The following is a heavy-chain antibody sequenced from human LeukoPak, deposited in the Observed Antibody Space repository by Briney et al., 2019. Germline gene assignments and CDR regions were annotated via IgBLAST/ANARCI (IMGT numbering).Heavy chain of an antibody. J-gene: IGHJ6*03. CDR2: IYSGGST. D-gene: IGHD6-13*01. Sequence: GSLRLSCAASGFTVSSNYMSWVRQAPGKGLEWVPVIYSGGSTYYADSVKGRFTISRDNSKNTLYLQMNSLRAEDTAVYYCARDVGEAAAGTYYYYMDVWGKGTTVTISS. CDR1: GFTVSSNY. V-gene: IGHV3-66*01. CDR3: ARDVGEAAAGTYYYYMDV.